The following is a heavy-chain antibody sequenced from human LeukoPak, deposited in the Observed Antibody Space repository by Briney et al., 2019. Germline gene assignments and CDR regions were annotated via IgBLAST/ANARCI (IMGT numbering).Heavy chain of an antibody. Sequence: PSETLSLTCTVSGGSISSGGYYWSWICQHPEKGLEWIGYIYYSGSTYYNPSLKSRVTISVDTSKNQFSLKLSSVTAADTAVYYCARETGDYDPYGMDVWGQGTTVTVSS. CDR2: IYYSGST. V-gene: IGHV4-31*03. CDR3: ARETGDYDPYGMDV. CDR1: GGSISSGGYY. J-gene: IGHJ6*02.